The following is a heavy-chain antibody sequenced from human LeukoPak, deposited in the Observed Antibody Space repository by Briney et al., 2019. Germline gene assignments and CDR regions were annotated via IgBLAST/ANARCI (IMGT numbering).Heavy chain of an antibody. D-gene: IGHD6-13*01. CDR3: TTGLGSSWHYYYYAMDV. Sequence: PGGSLRLSCAASGFTFSSYAMSWVRQAPGKGLEWVSAISGSGGSTYYADSVKGRFTISRDNSKNTLYLQMNSLRAEDTGVYYCTTGLGSSWHYYYYAMDVWGQGTTVTVSS. V-gene: IGHV3-23*01. CDR2: ISGSGGST. CDR1: GFTFSSYA. J-gene: IGHJ6*02.